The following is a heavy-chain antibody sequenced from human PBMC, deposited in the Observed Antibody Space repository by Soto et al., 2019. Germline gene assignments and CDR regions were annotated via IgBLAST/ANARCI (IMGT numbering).Heavy chain of an antibody. CDR1: GFTFSSYG. CDR3: AKEWRYSSGWPFDY. V-gene: IGHV3-30*18. Sequence: GGSLRLSCAASGFTFSSYGMHWVRQAPGKGLEWVAVISYDGSNKYYADSVKGRFTISRDNSKNTLYLQMNSLRAEDTAVYYCAKEWRYSSGWPFDYWGQGTLVTVSS. J-gene: IGHJ4*02. D-gene: IGHD6-19*01. CDR2: ISYDGSNK.